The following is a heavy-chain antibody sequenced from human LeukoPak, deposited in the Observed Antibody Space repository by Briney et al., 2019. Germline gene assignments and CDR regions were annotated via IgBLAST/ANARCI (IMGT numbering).Heavy chain of an antibody. Sequence: GGSLRLSCAASGFTFSSYWMHWVRQAPGKGLVWVSRINSDGSSTSYADSVKGRFTISRDNSKNTLYLQMNSLGADDTAVYYCAKGNWRYFDYWGQGTLVTVSS. CDR2: INSDGSST. J-gene: IGHJ4*02. V-gene: IGHV3-74*01. CDR3: AKGNWRYFDY. D-gene: IGHD1-1*01. CDR1: GFTFSSYW.